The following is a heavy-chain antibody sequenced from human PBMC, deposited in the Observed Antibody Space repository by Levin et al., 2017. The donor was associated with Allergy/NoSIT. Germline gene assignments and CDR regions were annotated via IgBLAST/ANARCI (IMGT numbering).Heavy chain of an antibody. J-gene: IGHJ4*02. CDR1: GGSISSYY. Sequence: PSETLSLTCTVSGGSISSYYWSWIRQPPGKGLEWIGYIYYSGSTNYNPSLKSRVTISVDTSKNQFSLKLSSVTAADTAVYYCARGGVRGSGWGYWGQGTLVTVSS. CDR2: IYYSGST. CDR3: ARGGVRGSGWGY. V-gene: IGHV4-59*01. D-gene: IGHD6-19*01.